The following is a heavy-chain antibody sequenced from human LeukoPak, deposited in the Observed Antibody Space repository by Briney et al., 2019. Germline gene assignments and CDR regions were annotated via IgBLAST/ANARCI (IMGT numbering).Heavy chain of an antibody. D-gene: IGHD6-13*01. CDR1: GFTVSSNY. V-gene: IGHV3-53*01. CDR2: IYSGGTT. J-gene: IGHJ4*02. CDR3: AIGAAAGTG. Sequence: PGGSLRLSCAASGFTVSSNYMNWVRQAPGKGLEWVSIIYSGGTTYYADSVKGRFTISRDNSKNTLYLQMNSLRVEDTAVYYCAIGAAAGTGWGQGTLATVSS.